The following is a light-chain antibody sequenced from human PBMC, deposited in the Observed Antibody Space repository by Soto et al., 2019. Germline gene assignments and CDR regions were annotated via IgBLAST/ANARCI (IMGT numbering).Light chain of an antibody. CDR1: QSVASN. CDR2: GAS. Sequence: EIVMTQSPVSLSVSPGDGATLSCRASQSVASNVAWYQQKPGQGPRLLIHGASTRAVGVPARFSGSGSGTDFTLTISSLQSEDFAVYYCQQYHNWPPQYTFGQGTKLQIK. V-gene: IGKV3-15*01. J-gene: IGKJ2*01. CDR3: QQYHNWPPQYT.